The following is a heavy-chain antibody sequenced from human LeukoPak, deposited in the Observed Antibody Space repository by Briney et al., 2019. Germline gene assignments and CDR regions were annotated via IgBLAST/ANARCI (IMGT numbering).Heavy chain of an antibody. CDR1: GFTFDDYA. J-gene: IGHJ5*02. V-gene: IGHV3-9*01. CDR3: ARDLGSSSYWFDP. CDR2: ISWNSGSI. D-gene: IGHD6-6*01. Sequence: GGSLRLSCAASGFTFDDYAMHWVRQAPGKGLEWVSGISWNSGSIGYADSVKGRFTISRDNSKNTLYLQMNSLRAEDTAVYYCARDLGSSSYWFDPWGQGTLVTVSS.